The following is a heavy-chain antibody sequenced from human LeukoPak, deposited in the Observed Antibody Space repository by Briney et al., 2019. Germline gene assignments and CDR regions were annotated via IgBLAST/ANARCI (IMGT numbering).Heavy chain of an antibody. J-gene: IGHJ4*02. D-gene: IGHD2-2*01. CDR2: IYYSGST. V-gene: IGHV4-31*03. CDR3: ARAPQGYCSSTSCYGGFDY. CDR1: GGSISSGGYY. Sequence: SETLSLTCTVSGGSISSGGYYWSWIRQHPGKGLEWIGYIYYSGSTYYNPSLKSRVTISVDTSKNQFSLKLSSVTAADTAVYYCARAPQGYCSSTSCYGGFDYWGQGTLVTVSS.